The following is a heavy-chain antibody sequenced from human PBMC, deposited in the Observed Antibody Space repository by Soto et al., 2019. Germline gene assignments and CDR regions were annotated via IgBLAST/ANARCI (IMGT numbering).Heavy chain of an antibody. CDR1: GITLNNYA. Sequence: PGGSLRLSCSASGITLNNYAMHWVRQAPGKGLEYVSGISYTGRNTYYADSVKGRFTISKDNSKNTLYLQMSSLRAEDTSLYYCVKMITPTHGMDVWGQGTTVTVSS. CDR2: ISYTGRNT. CDR3: VKMITPTHGMDV. D-gene: IGHD3-16*01. V-gene: IGHV3-64D*06. J-gene: IGHJ6*02.